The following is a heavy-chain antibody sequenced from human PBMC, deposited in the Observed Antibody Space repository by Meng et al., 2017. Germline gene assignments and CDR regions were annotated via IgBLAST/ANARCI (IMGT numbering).Heavy chain of an antibody. Sequence: GESLKISCAASGFTVSSNYMSWVRQAPGKGLEWVSYIGSSGSTIYYADSVKGRFTISRDNAKNSLYLQMNSLRAEDTAVYYCARYGTTVTTRPGMDVWGQGTTVTVSS. J-gene: IGHJ6*02. CDR2: IGSSGSTI. CDR1: GFTVSSNY. V-gene: IGHV3-11*01. D-gene: IGHD4-17*01. CDR3: ARYGTTVTTRPGMDV.